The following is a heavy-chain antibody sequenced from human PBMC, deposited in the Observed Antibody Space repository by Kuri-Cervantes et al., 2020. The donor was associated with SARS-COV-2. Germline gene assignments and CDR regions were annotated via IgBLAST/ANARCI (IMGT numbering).Heavy chain of an antibody. J-gene: IGHJ2*01. CDR1: GYTFTGYY. V-gene: IGHV1-2*02. Sequence: ASVKVSCKASGYTFTGYYMHWVRQAPGQGLEWMGWINPNSGGTNYEQKFQGRVTMTRDTSISTAYMELSRLRSDDTAVYYCARGRKYCSSTSRYTVWYFDIWGRGTLVTVSS. CDR2: INPNSGGT. CDR3: ARGRKYCSSTSRYTVWYFDI. D-gene: IGHD2-2*02.